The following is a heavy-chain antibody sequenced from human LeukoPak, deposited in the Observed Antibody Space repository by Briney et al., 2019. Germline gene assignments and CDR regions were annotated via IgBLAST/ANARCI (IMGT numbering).Heavy chain of an antibody. V-gene: IGHV1-8*01. Sequence: ASVKVSCKASGYTFTSYDINWVRQATGQGLEWMGWMNPNSGNTGYAQKFQGRVTMTRNTSISTAYMELSSLRSEDTAVYYCASTFSEVGATPEVGYRGQGTLVTVSS. J-gene: IGHJ4*02. CDR1: GYTFTSYD. CDR3: ASTFSEVGATPEVGY. CDR2: MNPNSGNT. D-gene: IGHD1-26*01.